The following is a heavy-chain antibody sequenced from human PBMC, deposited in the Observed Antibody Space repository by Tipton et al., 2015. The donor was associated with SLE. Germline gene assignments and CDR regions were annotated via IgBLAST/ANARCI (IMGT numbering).Heavy chain of an antibody. CDR3: ASGRQLTVRGFDY. CDR1: GDSISSGGFS. J-gene: IGHJ4*02. CDR2: TYHSGHT. D-gene: IGHD3-10*01. V-gene: IGHV4-30-2*01. Sequence: TLSLTCAVSGDSISSGGFSWSWIRQPPGKGLEWIGYTYHSGHTYYNPSLKSRVTISVDRSTNQFSLKLTSVTAADTAVYYCASGRQLTVRGFDYWGRGTLVTVSS.